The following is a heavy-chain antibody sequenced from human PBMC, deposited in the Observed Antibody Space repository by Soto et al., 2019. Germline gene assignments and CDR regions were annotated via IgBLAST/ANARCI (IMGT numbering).Heavy chain of an antibody. J-gene: IGHJ1*01. V-gene: IGHV4-61*01. D-gene: IGHD4-17*01. CDR3: ARDGAPPNKYFQH. CDR2: IYYSGST. CDR1: GGSVSSGSYY. Sequence: QVQLQESGPGLVKPSETLSLTCTVSGGSVSSGSYYWSWIRQPPGKGLEWIGYIYYSGSTNYNPSLKSRVTKSVDTSKNQFSLQLSSVTAADTAVYYCARDGAPPNKYFQHWGQGTLVTVSS.